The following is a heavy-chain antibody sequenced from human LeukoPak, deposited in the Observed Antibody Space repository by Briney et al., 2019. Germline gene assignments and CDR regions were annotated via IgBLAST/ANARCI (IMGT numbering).Heavy chain of an antibody. J-gene: IGHJ4*02. CDR3: AKDKDIDSSSSGFDY. CDR2: IRYDGSNK. Sequence: GGSLRLSCAASGFTFSSYGMHWVRQAPGKGLEWVAFIRYDGSNKYYADSVKGRFTISRDNSKNTLYLQMNSLRAEDTAVYYCAKDKDIDSSSSGFDYWGQGTLVTVSS. D-gene: IGHD6-6*01. CDR1: GFTFSSYG. V-gene: IGHV3-30*02.